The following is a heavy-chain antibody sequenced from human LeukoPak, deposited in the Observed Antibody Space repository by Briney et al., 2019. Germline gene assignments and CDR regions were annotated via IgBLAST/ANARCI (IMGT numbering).Heavy chain of an antibody. CDR3: ARDGLDRGSREYYFDF. CDR1: GFTVSNNY. CDR2: IYSSGNT. Sequence: GGSLRLSCAASGFTVSNNYMSWVRQAPGKGLEWVSVIYSSGNTYYADSAKGRFTISRDNSKNTLYLQMNSLRAEDTAVYYCARDGLDRGSREYYFDFWGQGTLVTVSS. J-gene: IGHJ4*02. V-gene: IGHV3-53*01. D-gene: IGHD3/OR15-3a*01.